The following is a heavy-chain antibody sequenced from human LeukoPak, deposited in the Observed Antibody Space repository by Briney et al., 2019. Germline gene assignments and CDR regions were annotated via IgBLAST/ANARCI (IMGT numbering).Heavy chain of an antibody. J-gene: IGHJ4*02. CDR3: ATPGDIVVVPAAMHFDY. V-gene: IGHV3-30*12. CDR2: ISYDGSNK. CDR1: GFTFSSYG. D-gene: IGHD2-2*01. Sequence: GGSLRLSCAASGFTFSSYGMHWVRQAPGKGLEWVAVISYDGSNKYYADSVKGRFTISRDNSKNTLYLQMNSLRAEDTAVYYCATPGDIVVVPAAMHFDYWGQGTLVTVSS.